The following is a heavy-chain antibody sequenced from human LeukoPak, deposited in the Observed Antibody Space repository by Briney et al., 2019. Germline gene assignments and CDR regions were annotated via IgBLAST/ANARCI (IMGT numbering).Heavy chain of an antibody. CDR3: ARWPLTNLSFDV. CDR1: GGSLNNYY. D-gene: IGHD3-9*01. Sequence: SETLSLTCAVPGGSLNNYYLSWIRQPPGKGLEWIAYIYSTGSAIYNPSLRSRVTISVDTSKNQFSLKLSSVTAADTAVYFCARWPLTNLSFDVWGQGTMVTVSS. V-gene: IGHV4-59*01. CDR2: IYSTGSA. J-gene: IGHJ3*01.